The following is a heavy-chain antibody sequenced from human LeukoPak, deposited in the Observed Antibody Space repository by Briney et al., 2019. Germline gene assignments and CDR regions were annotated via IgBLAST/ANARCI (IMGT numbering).Heavy chain of an antibody. Sequence: ASVKVSCKASGYTFTGYYMHWVRQAPGQGLEWMGWINPNSGDTNYAQKFQDRVTMTREKSITTVYMELSRLRSDDTAVYYCARELRYCIDYWGQGTLVTVSS. CDR1: GYTFTGYY. D-gene: IGHD2-15*01. J-gene: IGHJ4*02. CDR3: ARELRYCIDY. V-gene: IGHV1-2*02. CDR2: INPNSGDT.